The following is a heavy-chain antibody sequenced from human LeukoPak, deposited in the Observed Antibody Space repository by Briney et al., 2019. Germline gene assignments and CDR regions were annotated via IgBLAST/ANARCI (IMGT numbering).Heavy chain of an antibody. CDR1: GGSFSGYY. V-gene: IGHV4-34*01. J-gene: IGHJ6*03. D-gene: IGHD6-13*01. CDR3: ARVVGRIAAAVNSPPYYYYYYMDV. CDR2: INHSGST. Sequence: SETLSLTCAVYGGSFSGYYWSWIRQPPGKGLEWIGEINHSGSTNYNPSPKSRVTISVDTSKNQFSLKLSSVTAADTAVYYCARVVGRIAAAVNSPPYYYYYYMDVWGKGATVTVSS.